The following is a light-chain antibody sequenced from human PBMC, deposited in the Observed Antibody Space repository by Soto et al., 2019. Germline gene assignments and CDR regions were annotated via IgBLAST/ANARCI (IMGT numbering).Light chain of an antibody. J-gene: IGKJ1*01. Sequence: EIVLTQSPGTLSLSPGERATLSCRASRSVSNNYSAWYQQKAGQAPRLLIYGASTRATGIPARFSGSGSGTEFTLTISSLQSEDFAVYYCQQYNNWPGTFGQGNKV. CDR3: QQYNNWPGT. V-gene: IGKV3-15*01. CDR2: GAS. CDR1: RSVSNNY.